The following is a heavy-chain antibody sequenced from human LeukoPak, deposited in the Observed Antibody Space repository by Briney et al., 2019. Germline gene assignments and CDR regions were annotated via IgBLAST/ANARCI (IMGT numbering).Heavy chain of an antibody. V-gene: IGHV1-69*13. CDR1: GGTFSSYA. Sequence: SVKVSCKASGGTFSSYAISWVRQAPGQGLEWMGGIIPIFGTANYAQKFQGRVTITADESTSTAYMELSSLRSEDTAVYYCARREIQLWADPTTHDTHPDYWGQGTLVTVSS. CDR3: ARREIQLWADPTTHDTHPDY. CDR2: IIPIFGTA. J-gene: IGHJ4*02. D-gene: IGHD5-18*01.